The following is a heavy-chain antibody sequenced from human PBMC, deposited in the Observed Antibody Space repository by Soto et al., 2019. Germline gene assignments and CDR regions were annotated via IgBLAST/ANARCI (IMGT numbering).Heavy chain of an antibody. CDR1: GFTFSSYA. CDR3: AYSSTPFDY. Sequence: EVQLLESGGGLVQPGGSLRLSCAASGFTFSSYAMSWVRQAPGKGLEWVSAISGSGGSTYYADSVKGRFTISRDNSKNTLDLQRNSLGAEDTAVYYCAYSSTPFDYWGQGTLVTVSS. V-gene: IGHV3-23*01. CDR2: ISGSGGST. J-gene: IGHJ4*02. D-gene: IGHD6-13*01.